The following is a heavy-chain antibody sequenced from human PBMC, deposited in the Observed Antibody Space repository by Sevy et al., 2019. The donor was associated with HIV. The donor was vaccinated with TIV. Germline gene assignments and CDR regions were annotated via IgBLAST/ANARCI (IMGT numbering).Heavy chain of an antibody. J-gene: IGHJ4*02. D-gene: IGHD5-12*01. CDR1: GFTFSLYT. CDR2: ISTSSSYK. V-gene: IGHV3-21*01. Sequence: GGSLRHSCAASGFTFSLYTMTWVRQAPGKGLEWVSSISTSSSYKYYADSIRGRFTISRDNAKNLVYLQMNRLRAEDTAVYYCARDGLGDGYKDYWGQGTLVTVSS. CDR3: ARDGLGDGYKDY.